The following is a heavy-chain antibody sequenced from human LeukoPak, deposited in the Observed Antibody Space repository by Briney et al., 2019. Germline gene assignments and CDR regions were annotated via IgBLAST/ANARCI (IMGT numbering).Heavy chain of an antibody. J-gene: IGHJ6*02. CDR3: ARVGLGSRYYYGMDV. CDR1: GYTVTSYG. D-gene: IGHD2-15*01. V-gene: IGHV1-18*01. Sequence: ASVTVSFKASGYTVTSYGIIWVRQAPGQGLEWMGWISGYNGNANYAQKFQGRVTMTSDTSTSTAYMEVRSLRSDDTAVYYCARVGLGSRYYYGMDVWGQGTTVTVSS. CDR2: ISGYNGNA.